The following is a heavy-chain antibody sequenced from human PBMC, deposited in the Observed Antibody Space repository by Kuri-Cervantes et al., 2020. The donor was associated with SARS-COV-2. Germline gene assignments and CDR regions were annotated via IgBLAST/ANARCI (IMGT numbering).Heavy chain of an antibody. D-gene: IGHD7-27*01. J-gene: IGHJ6*03. CDR3: ARVSGDSRFSYYMDV. V-gene: IGHV3-13*03. CDR1: GFTFSSYD. Sequence: GGSLRLSCAACGFTFSSYDMHWVRQATGKGLEWVSAIGTAGDTYYPGSVKGQFTISRENAKNSLYLQMNSLRAGDTAVYYCARVSGDSRFSYYMDVWGTGTTVTVSS. CDR2: IGTAGDT.